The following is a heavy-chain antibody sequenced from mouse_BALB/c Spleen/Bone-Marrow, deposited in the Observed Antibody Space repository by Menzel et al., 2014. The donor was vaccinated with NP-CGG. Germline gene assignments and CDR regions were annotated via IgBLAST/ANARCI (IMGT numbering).Heavy chain of an antibody. V-gene: IGHV5-9-3*01. CDR2: ISSGGSYT. Sequence: EVKLMESGGGLVKPGGSLKLSCAASGFTFSSYAMSWVRQTPEKRLEWVATISSGGSYTYYPDSVKGRLTISRDNAKNTLYLQMSSLRSEDTAMYFCARHFITTATGAMDYWGQGTSGTVSS. J-gene: IGHJ4*01. CDR1: GFTFSSYA. CDR3: ARHFITTATGAMDY. D-gene: IGHD1-2*01.